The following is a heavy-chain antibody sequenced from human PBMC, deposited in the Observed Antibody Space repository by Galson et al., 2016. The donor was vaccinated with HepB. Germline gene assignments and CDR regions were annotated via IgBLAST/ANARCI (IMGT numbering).Heavy chain of an antibody. V-gene: IGHV1-18*01. J-gene: IGHJ2*01. CDR3: ARVSGFDFWSGYYSQWHLDL. CDR2: INDYNGHT. D-gene: IGHD3-3*01. Sequence: SVKVSCKASAYMFSNHAIAWVRQAPGQGLEWMGWINDYNGHTNYAQRFQDRVTMTTHTSTSTAHMELRGLTSDDTAVYYCARVSGFDFWSGYYSQWHLDLWGRGTLVTVSS. CDR1: AYMFSNHA.